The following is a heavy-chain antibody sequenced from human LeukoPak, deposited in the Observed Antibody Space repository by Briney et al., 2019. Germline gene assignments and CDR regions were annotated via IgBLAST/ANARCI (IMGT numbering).Heavy chain of an antibody. CDR1: GYTFTSYA. CDR3: ARPIGSGVYFDY. V-gene: IGHV1-3*01. Sequence: ASVKVSCKASGYTFTSYAMHWVRQAPGQRLEWMGWINAGNGNTKYSQKFQGRVTITRDTSASTAYMELSSLRSEDTAEYYCARPIGSGVYFDYWGQGTLVTVSS. D-gene: IGHD3-10*01. J-gene: IGHJ4*02. CDR2: INAGNGNT.